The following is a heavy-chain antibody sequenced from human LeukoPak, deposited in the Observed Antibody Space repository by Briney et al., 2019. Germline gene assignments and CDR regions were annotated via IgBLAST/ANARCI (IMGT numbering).Heavy chain of an antibody. D-gene: IGHD3-10*01. CDR2: ISSSSRTI. CDR1: GFTFSSYS. V-gene: IGHV3-48*01. J-gene: IGHJ3*01. CDR3: VKEDGPYGAFDV. Sequence: GGSLRLSCAASGFTFSSYSMNWVRQAPGKGLEWVSYISSSSRTIYYADSVKGRFTISRDNSRNMLYLQMNSLRSEDTAVYYCVKEDGPYGAFDVWGHGTMVTVSS.